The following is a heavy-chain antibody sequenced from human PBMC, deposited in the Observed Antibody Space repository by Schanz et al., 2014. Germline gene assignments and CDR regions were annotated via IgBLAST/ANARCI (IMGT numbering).Heavy chain of an antibody. CDR1: GFTLSDYY. V-gene: IGHV3-11*05. Sequence: VQLLDSGGGLVQPGGSLRLSCAASGFTLSDYYMSWIRQAPGKGLEWVSYISGTTTYTNYADSVKGRFTISRDNAKNSLYLQMNSLRAEDTAVYYCAREQIMAAAGLVDYWGHGTLVTVSS. D-gene: IGHD6-13*01. CDR3: AREQIMAAAGLVDY. J-gene: IGHJ4*01. CDR2: ISGTTTYT.